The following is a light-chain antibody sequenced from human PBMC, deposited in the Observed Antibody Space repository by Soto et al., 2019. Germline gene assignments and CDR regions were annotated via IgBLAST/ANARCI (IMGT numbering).Light chain of an antibody. V-gene: IGKV3-15*01. CDR3: QQYNSYRT. CDR2: GAS. J-gene: IGKJ1*01. CDR1: QSVAGN. Sequence: ERVLTQSPATLSVSPGESATLSCRASQSVAGNLAWHQQKPGQAPRLLIYGASTRATGIPTRFSGSGFGTEFTLTISSLQSEDFAVYYCQQYNSYRTFGQGTKVEIK.